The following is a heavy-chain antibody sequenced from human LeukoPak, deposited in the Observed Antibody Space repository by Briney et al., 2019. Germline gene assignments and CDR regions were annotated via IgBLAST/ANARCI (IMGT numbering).Heavy chain of an antibody. CDR3: ATDYYDTSGSEGSLDY. Sequence: ASVKVSCKVSGYTLTELSMHWVRQAPGKGLEWMGGFDPEHGKTIYAQKFQGRVTMTEDTSIDTAYMELSSLRSEDTAVYYCATDYYDTSGSEGSLDYWGQGTLVTVSS. CDR1: GYTLTELS. J-gene: IGHJ4*02. D-gene: IGHD3-22*01. V-gene: IGHV1-24*01. CDR2: FDPEHGKT.